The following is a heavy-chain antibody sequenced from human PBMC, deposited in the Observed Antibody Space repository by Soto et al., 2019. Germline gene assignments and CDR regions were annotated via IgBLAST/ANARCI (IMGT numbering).Heavy chain of an antibody. D-gene: IGHD1-1*01. CDR2: VSQRGGT. CDR1: GGPITYW. J-gene: IGHJ5*02. V-gene: IGHV4-4*02. CDR3: AKHVTDSGTRGYDS. Sequence: QVQLQESGPGLVSPSGTLSLTCAVSGGPITYWLSWVRQSPGKGLEWIGEVSQRGGTNYIPSLRSRVTISIDNSMSQIFLHLTSVTAADTAVYFCAKHVTDSGTRGYDSWGQGILVTVSS.